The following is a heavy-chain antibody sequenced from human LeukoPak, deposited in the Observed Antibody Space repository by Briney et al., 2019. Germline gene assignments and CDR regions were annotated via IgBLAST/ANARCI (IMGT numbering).Heavy chain of an antibody. Sequence: ASVKVSCKASGYTFTSYDINWVRQATGQGLEWMGWMNPNSGNTGYAQKFQGRVTITADKSTSTAYMELSSLRSEDTAVYYCARVLRYFDWLSSWGQGTLVTVSS. V-gene: IGHV1-8*01. D-gene: IGHD3-9*01. CDR3: ARVLRYFDWLSS. CDR1: GYTFTSYD. J-gene: IGHJ5*02. CDR2: MNPNSGNT.